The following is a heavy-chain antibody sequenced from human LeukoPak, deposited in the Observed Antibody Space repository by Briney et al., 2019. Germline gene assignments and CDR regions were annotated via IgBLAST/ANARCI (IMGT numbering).Heavy chain of an antibody. CDR1: GYSFTSYW. V-gene: IGHV5-51*01. CDR2: IYPGDSDT. Sequence: GESLKISCKGSGYSFTSYWIGWVRQMPGKGLEWMGIIYPGDSDTRYSPSFQGQVTISADKSISTAYLQWSSLKASDTAMYYCARGGSGSYLTVDAFDIWGQGTMVTVSP. D-gene: IGHD3-10*01. CDR3: ARGGSGSYLTVDAFDI. J-gene: IGHJ3*02.